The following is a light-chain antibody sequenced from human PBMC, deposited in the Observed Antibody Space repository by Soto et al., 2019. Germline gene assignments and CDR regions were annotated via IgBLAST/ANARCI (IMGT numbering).Light chain of an antibody. CDR2: GAS. J-gene: IGKJ1*01. V-gene: IGKV3-20*01. Sequence: EIVLTQSPCTLSLSPGERATLSCRASQSVSSCYLAWYQQKPGQAPRLLIYGASSRATGIPDRFSGSGSGTDFTLTISRLEPKDFAVYYCQQYCSSLTYTFGQGTKLDVK. CDR1: QSVSSCY. CDR3: QQYCSSLTYT.